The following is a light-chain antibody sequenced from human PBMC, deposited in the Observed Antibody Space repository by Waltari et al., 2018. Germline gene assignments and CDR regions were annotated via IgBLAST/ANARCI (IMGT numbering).Light chain of an antibody. J-gene: IGKJ1*01. CDR2: EVS. Sequence: DIVMTQTPLSLSVTPGQPASISCKSSQSLLFFDGKTYLYWFLQKPGQPPQLLIYEVSKRCSGVPDRVSGSGAGTDFTLKISRMEAEDVGVYYCMHRVQHPWTFGQGTKVEIE. CDR3: MHRVQHPWT. CDR1: QSLLFFDGKTY. V-gene: IGKV2D-29*01.